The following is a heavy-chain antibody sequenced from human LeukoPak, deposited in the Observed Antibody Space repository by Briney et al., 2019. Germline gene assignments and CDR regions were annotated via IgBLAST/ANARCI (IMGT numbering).Heavy chain of an antibody. Sequence: RGCLRLSCAASGFTFSSYAMSWVRQAPGKGLEWVSSISGSGSTHFADSVKGRYTISRDISKNTLYLQMNSLRAEDTAVYYCEKDLYSYGTTPLDYWGQRTVLTVFS. V-gene: IGHV3-23*01. J-gene: IGHJ4*02. CDR3: EKDLYSYGTTPLDY. CDR1: GFTFSSYA. CDR2: ISGSGST. D-gene: IGHD5-18*01.